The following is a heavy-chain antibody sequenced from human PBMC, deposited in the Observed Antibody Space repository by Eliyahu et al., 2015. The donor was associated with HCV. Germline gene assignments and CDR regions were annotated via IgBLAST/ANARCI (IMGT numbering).Heavy chain of an antibody. J-gene: IGHJ4*02. CDR3: ASIAVAGAYFDY. CDR1: GDPISXSTXY. CDR2: SPYSGST. V-gene: IGHV4-39*01. D-gene: IGHD6-19*01. Sequence: HLQLQESGPGLVKPSETLSLTCTVXGDPISXSTXYWGWIRPPPGKGLEWIGSSPYSGSTYYNPSLRSRVTISVDTSKNQFSLKLSSVTAADTAVYYCASIAVAGAYFDYWGQGTLVTVSS.